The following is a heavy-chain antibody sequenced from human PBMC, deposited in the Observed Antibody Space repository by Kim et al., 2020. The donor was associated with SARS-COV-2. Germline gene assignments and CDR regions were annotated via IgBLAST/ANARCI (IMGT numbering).Heavy chain of an antibody. Sequence: TGRFTISSDNAKNSLYLQMNSLRAEDTAVYYCARDRAELSSYYYYYGMDVWGQGTTVTVSS. D-gene: IGHD3-10*01. CDR3: ARDRAELSSYYYYYGMDV. V-gene: IGHV3-11*01. J-gene: IGHJ6*02.